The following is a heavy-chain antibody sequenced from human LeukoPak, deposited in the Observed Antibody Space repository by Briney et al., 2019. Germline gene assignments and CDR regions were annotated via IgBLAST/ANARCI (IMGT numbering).Heavy chain of an antibody. V-gene: IGHV1-69*13. CDR2: IIPIFGTA. Sequence: GASVKVSCKASGYIFTSYGISWVRQAPGQGLEWMGGIIPIFGTANYAQKFQGRVTITADGSTSTAYMELSSLRSEDTAVYYCAGLRLGEGWFDPWGQGTLVTVSS. D-gene: IGHD3-16*01. CDR3: AGLRLGEGWFDP. CDR1: GYIFTSYG. J-gene: IGHJ5*02.